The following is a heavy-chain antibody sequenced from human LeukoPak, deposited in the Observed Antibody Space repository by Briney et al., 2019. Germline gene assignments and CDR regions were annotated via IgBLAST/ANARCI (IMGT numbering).Heavy chain of an antibody. D-gene: IGHD3-9*01. CDR2: IYYSGST. CDR3: ARSLLSLRYFDWLSETGSYGMDV. Sequence: SQTLSLTCTVSGGSIYSGAYYWSWIRQHPGKGLEWIGYIYYSGSTYYNPSLKSRVTISVDTSKNQFSLKLSSVTAADTAVYYCARSLLSLRYFDWLSETGSYGMDVWGQGTTVTVSS. CDR1: GGSIYSGAYY. J-gene: IGHJ6*02. V-gene: IGHV4-31*03.